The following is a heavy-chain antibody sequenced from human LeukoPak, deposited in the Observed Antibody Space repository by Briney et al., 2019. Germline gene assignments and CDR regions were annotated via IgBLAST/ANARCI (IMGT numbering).Heavy chain of an antibody. V-gene: IGHV3-9*01. Sequence: GRSLRLSCAASGFTFDDYAMHWGRQAPGKGLEWVSGISWNSGSIGYADSVKGRFTISRDNAKNSLYLQMNSLRAEDTALYYCAKDIVDYGDYLGAFDIWGQGTMVTVSS. D-gene: IGHD4-17*01. J-gene: IGHJ3*02. CDR3: AKDIVDYGDYLGAFDI. CDR1: GFTFDDYA. CDR2: ISWNSGSI.